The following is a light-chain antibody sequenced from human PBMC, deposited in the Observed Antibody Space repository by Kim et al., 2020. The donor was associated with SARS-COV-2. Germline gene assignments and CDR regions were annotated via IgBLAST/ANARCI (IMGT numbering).Light chain of an antibody. CDR1: QSVSNL. Sequence: ASLGDRVTITCRASQSVSNLLAWYQQKPGKAPKLLIYRAFNLETGVPSRFSGSVSGTHFTLTISGLQPDDFATYYCQHYRSYSYTFGQGTKLEI. V-gene: IGKV1-5*03. CDR3: QHYRSYSYT. CDR2: RAF. J-gene: IGKJ2*01.